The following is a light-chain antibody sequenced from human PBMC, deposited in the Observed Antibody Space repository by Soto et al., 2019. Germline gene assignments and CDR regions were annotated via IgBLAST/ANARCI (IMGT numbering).Light chain of an antibody. J-gene: IGKJ3*01. Sequence: EIVMTQSPATVSASPGEGVTLSCRASQSVSSSLAWYQQKPGQAPRLLIHGASTRATGVPVRFSGSGSGTEFTLTISSLQSEDFAFYYCLQYKDWPPLFTFGPGTKVDFK. CDR2: GAS. V-gene: IGKV3-15*01. CDR3: LQYKDWPPLFT. CDR1: QSVSSS.